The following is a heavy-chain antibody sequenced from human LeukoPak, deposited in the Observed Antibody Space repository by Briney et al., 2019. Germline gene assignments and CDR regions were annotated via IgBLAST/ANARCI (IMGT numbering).Heavy chain of an antibody. D-gene: IGHD3-22*01. CDR2: IYYSGST. CDR3: ARVVTTYYYDSSGDYFDY. Sequence: SETLSLTCTVSGGSVSSGSYYWSWIRRPPGKGLEWIGYIYYSGSTNYNPSLKSRVTISVDTSKNQFSLKLSSVTAADTAVYYCARVVTTYYYDSSGDYFDYWGQGTLVTVSS. CDR1: GGSVSSGSYY. V-gene: IGHV4-61*01. J-gene: IGHJ4*02.